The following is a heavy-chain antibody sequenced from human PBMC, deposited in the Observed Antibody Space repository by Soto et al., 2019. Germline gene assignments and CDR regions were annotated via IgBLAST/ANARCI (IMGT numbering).Heavy chain of an antibody. J-gene: IGHJ6*03. CDR1: GYRLAGCY. CDR2: INPNSGGT. CDR3: ASSWTSIAVAGETEYYLAP. V-gene: IGHV1-2*04. D-gene: IGHD6-19*01. Sequence: GTSAEATWEDCGYRLAGCYMWWVRQETGKGLEWMGWINPNSGGTKYAQNFQGWVTMTRDTSISTAYMELSRLRSDDTAVYYCASSWTSIAVAGETEYYLAPWGNGT.